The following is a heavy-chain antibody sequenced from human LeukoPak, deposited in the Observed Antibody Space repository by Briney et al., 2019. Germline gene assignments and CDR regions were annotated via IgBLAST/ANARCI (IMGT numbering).Heavy chain of an antibody. CDR2: ISSNGGST. CDR1: EFTFSSYA. V-gene: IGHV3-64*01. CDR3: ATTPWSRFDY. D-gene: IGHD1-1*01. Sequence: GGSLRLSCAASEFTFSSYAMHWVRQAPGKGLEYVSAISSNGGSTYYANSVKGRFTISRDNSKNTLYLQMGSLRAEDMAVYYCATTPWSRFDYWGQGTLVTVSS. J-gene: IGHJ4*02.